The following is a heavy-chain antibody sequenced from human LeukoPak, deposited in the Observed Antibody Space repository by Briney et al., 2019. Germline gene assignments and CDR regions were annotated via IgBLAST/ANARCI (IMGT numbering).Heavy chain of an antibody. D-gene: IGHD5-18*01. Sequence: GGSLRLSCAASAFTFGSFGMSWVRQAPGKGLEWVSAISDTGGSTFYADSVKGRFTISRDNSRNTLYLQMNSLRAEDTAVYYCAKGRIQSYMAPEYWGQGTLVTVSS. CDR3: AKGRIQSYMAPEY. V-gene: IGHV3-23*01. CDR1: AFTFGSFG. CDR2: ISDTGGST. J-gene: IGHJ4*02.